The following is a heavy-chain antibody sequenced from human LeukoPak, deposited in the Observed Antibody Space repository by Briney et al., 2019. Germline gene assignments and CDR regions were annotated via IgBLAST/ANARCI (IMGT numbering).Heavy chain of an antibody. D-gene: IGHD6-13*01. CDR3: ARGQYTTSWFSSRD. Sequence: PGGSLRLSCAASGFTFSNHPMHWVRQAPGKGLESVSVISPDGASTHYANSVKGRFTISRDNSKNTLHLQMGSLRVEDTVVYYCARGQYTTSWFSSRDWGQGTLVTVSS. J-gene: IGHJ4*02. CDR1: GFTFSNHP. V-gene: IGHV3-64*01. CDR2: ISPDGAST.